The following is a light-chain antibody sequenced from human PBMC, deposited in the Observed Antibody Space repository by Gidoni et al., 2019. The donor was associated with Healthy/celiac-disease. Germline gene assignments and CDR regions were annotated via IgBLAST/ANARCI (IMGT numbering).Light chain of an antibody. CDR2: DVN. CDR1: SSDVGGYHY. Sequence: QSALTQPASVSGPPGQSITISCIGTSSDVGGYHYVSWYQQHPGKAPKLMIYDVNNRPSGVSNRFSGSKSGNRASLSISGLQAEDEADYYCSSYSSSSTPVVFGGGTKLTVL. V-gene: IGLV2-14*03. J-gene: IGLJ2*01. CDR3: SSYSSSSTPVV.